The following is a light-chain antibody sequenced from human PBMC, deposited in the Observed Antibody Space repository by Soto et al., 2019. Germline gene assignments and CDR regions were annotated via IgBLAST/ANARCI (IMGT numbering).Light chain of an antibody. CDR2: EVK. J-gene: IGLJ3*02. CDR1: SSDVGGYNY. CDR3: SSYTSSSTWV. Sequence: QSALTQPASVSGSPGQSITISCTGTSSDVGGYNYVSWFQQHPGKAPKLMIYEVKNWPSGVSNRFSGSKSGNTASLTISGLQAEDEADYYCSSYTSSSTWVLGGGTQLTVL. V-gene: IGLV2-14*01.